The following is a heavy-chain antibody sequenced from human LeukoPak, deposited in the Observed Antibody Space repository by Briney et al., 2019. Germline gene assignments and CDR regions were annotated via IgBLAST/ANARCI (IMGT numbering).Heavy chain of an antibody. Sequence: GALRLSCAASGFTFNSYAMHWVRQAPGQGLEWVSAIWGSGGRTFYADSVKGRFTISRDNSKNTVYLQMNSLRPEDTAVYYFAKDSYAYYIFGCGFSLGYWGQGTLVTVSS. J-gene: IGHJ4*02. V-gene: IGHV3-23*01. CDR3: AKDSYAYYIFGCGFSLGY. D-gene: IGHD3-3*02. CDR2: IWGSGGRT. CDR1: GFTFNSYA.